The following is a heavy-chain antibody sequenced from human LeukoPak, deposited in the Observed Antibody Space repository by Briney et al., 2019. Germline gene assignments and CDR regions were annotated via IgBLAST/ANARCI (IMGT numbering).Heavy chain of an antibody. CDR2: ISTTGTTV. CDR1: GFTFSDFY. J-gene: IGHJ4*02. CDR3: AKGHTYGMI. D-gene: IGHD2-8*01. Sequence: GGSLRLSCAASGFTFSDFYMSWLRQTPGKGLEWVSYISTTGTTVDYADSVKGRFTISRDNAKGFLYLQMNNLGADDTAVYYCAKGHTYGMIWGQGTLVTVSS. V-gene: IGHV3-11*01.